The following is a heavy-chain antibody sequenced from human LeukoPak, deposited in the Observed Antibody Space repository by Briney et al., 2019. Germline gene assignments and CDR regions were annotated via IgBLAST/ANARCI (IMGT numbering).Heavy chain of an antibody. Sequence: PSETLSLTCTVSGGSISSYYWSWIRQPPGKGLEWIGYIYYSGSTNYNPSLKSRVTISVDTSKNQFSLKLSSVTAADTAEYYCARDYHGASYDFWSGNYYYYYMDVWGKGTTVTVSS. CDR2: IYYSGST. V-gene: IGHV4-59*01. CDR3: ARDYHGASYDFWSGNYYYYYMDV. D-gene: IGHD3-3*01. CDR1: GGSISSYY. J-gene: IGHJ6*03.